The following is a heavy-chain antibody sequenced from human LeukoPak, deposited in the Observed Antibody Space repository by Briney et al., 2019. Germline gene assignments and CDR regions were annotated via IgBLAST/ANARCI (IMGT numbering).Heavy chain of an antibody. Sequence: GASVKVSCKASGGTFSSYAISWVRQAPGQGLEWMGGIIPIFGTANYAQKFQGRVTITADESTSTAYMELSSLRSEDTAVYYCARNSWESTVTYYNWFDPWGQGTLVTVSS. CDR1: GGTFSSYA. V-gene: IGHV1-69*13. CDR2: IIPIFGTA. D-gene: IGHD4-17*01. CDR3: ARNSWESTVTYYNWFDP. J-gene: IGHJ5*02.